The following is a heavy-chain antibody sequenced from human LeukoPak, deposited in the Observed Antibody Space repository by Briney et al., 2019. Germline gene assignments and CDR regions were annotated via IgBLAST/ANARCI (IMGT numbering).Heavy chain of an antibody. CDR1: GFTFSSYA. D-gene: IGHD1-26*01. Sequence: GGSLRLSCAASGFTFSSYAMHWVRQAPGKGLEWVAVISYDGSNKYYADSVKGRFTISRDNSENTLYLQMNSLRAEDTAVYYCAKTSGSYYPHFDYWGQGTLVTVSS. V-gene: IGHV3-30-3*02. J-gene: IGHJ4*02. CDR2: ISYDGSNK. CDR3: AKTSGSYYPHFDY.